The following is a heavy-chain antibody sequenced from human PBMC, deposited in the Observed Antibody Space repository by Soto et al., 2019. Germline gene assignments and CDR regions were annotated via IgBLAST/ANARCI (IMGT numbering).Heavy chain of an antibody. Sequence: QVQRVQSEAVVQKPGASVRVSCKATGSPFTDSSVHWVRQAPGQGLQWMGMIKPGGGGPIYAQELQGRGLRTGYKSSSTVYMELSRLRTEDTATYYCARPSGHANGGTWGQRNRVTVSS. J-gene: IGHJ1*01. CDR2: IKPGGGGP. CDR3: ARPSGHANGGT. V-gene: IGHV1-46*01. D-gene: IGHD5-12*01. CDR1: GSPFTDSS.